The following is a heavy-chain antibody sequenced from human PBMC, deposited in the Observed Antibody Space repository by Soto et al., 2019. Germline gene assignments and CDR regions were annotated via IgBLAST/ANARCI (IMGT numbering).Heavy chain of an antibody. J-gene: IGHJ5*02. D-gene: IGHD3-3*01. CDR3: ARGYYDFWSGYYSWFDP. CDR2: ISGSGCTT. V-gene: IGHV3-23*01. Sequence: GGSLRLSCAASGFTFSSYTISWVRQAPGKGLEWVSAISGSGCTTSYADSVKGRFTISRDNAKNSLYLQMNSLRAEHTAVYYCARGYYDFWSGYYSWFDPWGQGTLVTGSS. CDR1: GFTFSSYT.